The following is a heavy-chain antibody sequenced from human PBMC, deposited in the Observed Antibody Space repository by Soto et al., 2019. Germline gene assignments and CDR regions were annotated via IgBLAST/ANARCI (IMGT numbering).Heavy chain of an antibody. J-gene: IGHJ4*02. D-gene: IGHD3-9*01. CDR1: GGTFSSYA. V-gene: IGHV1-69*01. CDR3: TAARSSRYFDWLSHDD. Sequence: QVQLVQSGAEVKKPGSSVKVSCKASGGTFSSYAISWVRQAPGQGLEWLGGIIPIFGTANYAQKFQGRVTITADESPSTAYMELSSLRSADTAASYCTAARSSRYFDWLSHDDWGQGPLVTVSA. CDR2: IIPIFGTA.